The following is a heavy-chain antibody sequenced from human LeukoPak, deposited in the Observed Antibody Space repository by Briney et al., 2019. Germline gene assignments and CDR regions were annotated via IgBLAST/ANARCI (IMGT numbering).Heavy chain of an antibody. J-gene: IGHJ4*02. D-gene: IGHD3-10*01. Sequence: GGSLRLSCAASGFTFSSYAMHWVRQAPGKGLEWVAVISYDGSNKYYADSVKGRFTISRDNSKNTLYLQMNSLRAEDTAVYYCARDTRYSYGSGSYTMFDYWGQGTLVAVSS. CDR3: ARDTRYSYGSGSYTMFDY. CDR2: ISYDGSNK. CDR1: GFTFSSYA. V-gene: IGHV3-30-3*01.